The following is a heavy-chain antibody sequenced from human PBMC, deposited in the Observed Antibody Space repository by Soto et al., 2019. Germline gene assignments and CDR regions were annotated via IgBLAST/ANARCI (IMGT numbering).Heavy chain of an antibody. Sequence: SGTLSLTCTVSGGSISSYYWSWMRQPPGKGLEWIGYIYYSGSTNYNPSLKSRVTISVDTSKNQFSLKLSSVTAADTAVYYCARSGYYYDRFYFDYWGQGTLVTVSS. J-gene: IGHJ4*02. D-gene: IGHD3-22*01. V-gene: IGHV4-59*01. CDR2: IYYSGST. CDR1: GGSISSYY. CDR3: ARSGYYYDRFYFDY.